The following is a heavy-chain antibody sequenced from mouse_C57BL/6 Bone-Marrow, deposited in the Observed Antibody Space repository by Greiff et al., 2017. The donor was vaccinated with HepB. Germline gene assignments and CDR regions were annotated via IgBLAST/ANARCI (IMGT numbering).Heavy chain of an antibody. CDR3: ARSTSYYYGSSFDY. CDR2: IYPGSGNT. J-gene: IGHJ2*01. V-gene: IGHV1-76*01. Sequence: QVQLQQSGAELVRPGASVKLSCKASGYTFTDYYINWVKQRPGQGLEWIARIYPGSGNTYYNEKFKGKATLTAEKSSSTAYMQLSSLTSEDSAVYFCARSTSYYYGSSFDYWGQGTTLTVSS. CDR1: GYTFTDYY. D-gene: IGHD1-1*01.